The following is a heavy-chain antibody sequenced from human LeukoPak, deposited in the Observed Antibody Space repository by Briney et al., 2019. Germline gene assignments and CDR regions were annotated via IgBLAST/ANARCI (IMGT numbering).Heavy chain of an antibody. Sequence: GSLRLSCAASGFTVSSNYMSWVRQAPGKGLEWVSAISGSGGSTYYADSVKGRFTISRDNSKNTLYLQMNSLRAEDTAVYYCAKDRVGSSSWYWFDPWGQGTLVAVSS. D-gene: IGHD6-13*01. J-gene: IGHJ5*02. CDR3: AKDRVGSSSWYWFDP. CDR1: GFTVSSNY. V-gene: IGHV3-23*01. CDR2: ISGSGGST.